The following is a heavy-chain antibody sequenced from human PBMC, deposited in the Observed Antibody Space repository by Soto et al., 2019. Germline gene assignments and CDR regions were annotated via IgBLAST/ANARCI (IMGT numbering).Heavy chain of an antibody. Sequence: QVQLQESGPGLVRPSGTLSLTCAVSGDSINSNYCWTWVRQPPGKGLEWIAEIYYSGGTSYNQSLNSRVTISMDKSKNQCSLNLTSVTAADTAMYYCARDTGWGLGYWCQGTLVTVSS. CDR1: GDSINSNYC. CDR3: ARDTGWGLGY. V-gene: IGHV4-4*02. D-gene: IGHD6-19*01. J-gene: IGHJ4*02. CDR2: IYYSGGT.